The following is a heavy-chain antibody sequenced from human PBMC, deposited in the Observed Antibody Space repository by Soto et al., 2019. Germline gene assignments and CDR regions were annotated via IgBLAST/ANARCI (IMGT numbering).Heavy chain of an antibody. V-gene: IGHV3-30*18. CDR1: GLTFSSYG. CDR3: AKDTYYYDSSGSWSFDY. Sequence: GGSLRLSCAASGLTFSSYGMHWVRQAPGKGLEWVAVKSYDGSNKYYADSVKGRFTISRDNSKNTLYLQMNSLRAEDTAVYYCAKDTYYYDSSGSWSFDYWGQGTLVTVSS. D-gene: IGHD3-22*01. J-gene: IGHJ4*02. CDR2: KSYDGSNK.